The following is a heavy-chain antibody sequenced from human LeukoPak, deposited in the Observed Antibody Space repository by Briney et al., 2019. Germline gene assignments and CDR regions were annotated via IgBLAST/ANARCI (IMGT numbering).Heavy chain of an antibody. D-gene: IGHD6-19*01. V-gene: IGHV1-46*01. J-gene: IGHJ4*02. CDR3: ARGGSLAVAPHLYYFDY. Sequence: APVKVSCKASGYTFTSYYIHWVRQAPGQGLEWMGIINPSGGSTTYAQNFQGRVTMTRDTSTSAVYMELSSLRSEDTAVYYCARGGSLAVAPHLYYFDYWGQGTLVTVSS. CDR2: INPSGGST. CDR1: GYTFTSYY.